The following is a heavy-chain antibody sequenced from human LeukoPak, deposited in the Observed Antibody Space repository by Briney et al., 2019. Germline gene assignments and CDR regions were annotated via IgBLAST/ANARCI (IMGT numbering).Heavy chain of an antibody. CDR3: ARQPAIVLMVYARALDY. J-gene: IGHJ4*02. D-gene: IGHD2-8*01. CDR2: ISYDGSNK. V-gene: IGHV3-30*01. Sequence: PGRSLRLSCAASGFTFSSYAMHWVRQAPGKGLEWVAVISYDGSNKYYADSVKGRFTISRDNSKNTLYLQMNSLRAEDTAVYYCARQPAIVLMVYARALDYWGQGTLVTDSS. CDR1: GFTFSSYA.